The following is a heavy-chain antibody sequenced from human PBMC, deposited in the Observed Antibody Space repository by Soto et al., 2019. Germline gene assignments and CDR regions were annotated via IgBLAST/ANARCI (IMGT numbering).Heavy chain of an antibody. D-gene: IGHD3-3*01. Sequence: QVQLVQSGAEVKKPGASVKVSCKASGYTFTGYYMHWVRQAPGQGPEWMGRINPNSGGTNYAQKFQGRVTMTRDTTISKADMELSTVSSDHTAVYYCARDQTRFLGWFLCCSGFYGMDVWGRGTTVTVSS. V-gene: IGHV1-2*02. CDR2: INPNSGGT. CDR3: ARDQTRFLGWFLCCSGFYGMDV. CDR1: GYTFTGYY. J-gene: IGHJ6*02.